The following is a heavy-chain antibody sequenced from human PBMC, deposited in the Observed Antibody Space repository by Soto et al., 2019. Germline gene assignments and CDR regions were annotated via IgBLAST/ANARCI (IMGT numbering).Heavy chain of an antibody. Sequence: QVQLVQSGAEVKKPGSSVKVSCKASGGTFSSYTISWVRQAPGQGLEWMGGGIPIFGTANYSQMCQGRVTITADESTRTVYMELSSLRSGDTDLYYCARDSRNDYGDYGIDYWGQGTLVTGSS. CDR3: ARDSRNDYGDYGIDY. CDR1: GGTFSSYT. V-gene: IGHV1-69*12. J-gene: IGHJ4*02. CDR2: GIPIFGTA. D-gene: IGHD4-17*01.